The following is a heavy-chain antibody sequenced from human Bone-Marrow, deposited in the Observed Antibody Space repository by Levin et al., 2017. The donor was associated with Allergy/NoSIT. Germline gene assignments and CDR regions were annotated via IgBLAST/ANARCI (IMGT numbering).Heavy chain of an antibody. J-gene: IGHJ4*02. CDR2: IDPSDSYT. V-gene: IGHV5-10-1*01. D-gene: IGHD2-15*01. CDR3: ARLLDVGYCSGGSCYYFDY. Sequence: GESLKISCKGSGYSFTSYWISWVRQMPGKGLEWMGRIDPSDSYTNYSPSFQGHVTISADKSISTAYLQWSSLKASDTAMYYCARLLDVGYCSGGSCYYFDYWGQGTLVTVSS. CDR1: GYSFTSYW.